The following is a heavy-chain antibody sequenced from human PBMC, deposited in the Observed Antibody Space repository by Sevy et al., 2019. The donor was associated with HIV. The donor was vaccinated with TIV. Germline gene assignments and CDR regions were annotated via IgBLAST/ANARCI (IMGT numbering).Heavy chain of an antibody. CDR1: GFSLNNYW. Sequence: GGSLRLSCVASGFSLNNYWMNWVRQAPGKGLEWVANINQDGSVKYYVDSVRGRFTISRDNARNLVFLQMSSLRVDDSALYYCVKAIAKDGSFWGLGTLVTVSS. CDR3: VKAIAKDGSF. CDR2: INQDGSVK. D-gene: IGHD6-13*01. V-gene: IGHV3-7*01. J-gene: IGHJ4*02.